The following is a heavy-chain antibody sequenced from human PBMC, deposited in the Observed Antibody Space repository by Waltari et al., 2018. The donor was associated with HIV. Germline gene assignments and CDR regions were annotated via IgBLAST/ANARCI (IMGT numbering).Heavy chain of an antibody. V-gene: IGHV3-74*01. CDR1: GFTFSSYW. CDR2: SNNDGRKT. Sequence: EVQLVESGGGLVQPGGSLRLSCVASGFTFSSYWMHWVRQGPGRGLVVVSRSNNDGRKTNDSDAGKGRFTISRDNSKSTLYLQMNSLRAEDTAVYSCVRDYDSSGYYSANWFDPWGQGTLVTVSS. J-gene: IGHJ5*02. CDR3: VRDYDSSGYYSANWFDP. D-gene: IGHD3-22*01.